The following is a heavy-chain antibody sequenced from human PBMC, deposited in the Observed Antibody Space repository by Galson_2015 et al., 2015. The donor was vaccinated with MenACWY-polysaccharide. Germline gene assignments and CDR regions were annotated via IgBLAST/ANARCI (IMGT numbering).Heavy chain of an antibody. J-gene: IGHJ4*02. CDR1: GFDFSSYA. V-gene: IGHV3-23*01. D-gene: IGHD3-22*01. Sequence: SLRLSCAASGFDFSSYAMSWVHQAPGKGLEWVSTMSGRRGYTYYADSVEGRFTISRDNSKNTLYLQMSNLRADDTAIYSCATHPKGTDSRWYDYWGQGTLVTVSS. CDR3: ATHPKGTDSRWYDY. CDR2: MSGRRGYT.